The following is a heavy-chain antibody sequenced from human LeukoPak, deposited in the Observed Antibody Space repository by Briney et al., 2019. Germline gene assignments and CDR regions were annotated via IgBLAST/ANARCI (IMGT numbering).Heavy chain of an antibody. V-gene: IGHV1-3*01. Sequence: ASVKVSCKASGYTFTSYAMHWVRQAPGQRLEWMGWINAGNGNTKYSQKSQGRVTITRDTSASTAYMELSSLRSEDTAVYYCAREHYQYYYDSSGYLDYWGQGTLVTVSS. D-gene: IGHD3-22*01. CDR2: INAGNGNT. CDR1: GYTFTSYA. CDR3: AREHYQYYYDSSGYLDY. J-gene: IGHJ4*02.